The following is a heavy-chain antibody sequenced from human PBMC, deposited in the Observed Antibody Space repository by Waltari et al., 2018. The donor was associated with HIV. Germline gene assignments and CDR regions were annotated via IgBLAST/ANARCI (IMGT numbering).Heavy chain of an antibody. D-gene: IGHD3-22*01. CDR2: IKPDGSET. J-gene: IGHJ4*02. CDR3: AREYFYESCGYYYRSTFDY. V-gene: IGHV3-7*01. CDR1: GLPSGSPW. Sequence: GQLVEAGGGLAQPRASLRPYFAPSGLPSGSPWPSRGPQAPGKGLEWVSNIKPDGSETYYVNSVKGRFTISRDNPKTSLYLQMNSLRAEDTAVYFCAREYFYESCGYYYRSTFDYWGQGTLVTVSA.